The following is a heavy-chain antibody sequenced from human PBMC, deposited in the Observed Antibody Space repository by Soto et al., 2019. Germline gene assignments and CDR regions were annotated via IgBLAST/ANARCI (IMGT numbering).Heavy chain of an antibody. CDR2: IYSGGST. V-gene: IGHV3-53*01. CDR3: ARHPDYSSGWQYDY. D-gene: IGHD6-19*01. Sequence: HPGGSLRLSCAASGFTVSSNYMSWVRQAPGKGLEWVSVIYSGGSTYYADSVKGRFTISRDNSKNTLYLQMNSLRAEDTAVYYCARHPDYSSGWQYDYWGQGTLVTVSS. CDR1: GFTVSSNY. J-gene: IGHJ4*02.